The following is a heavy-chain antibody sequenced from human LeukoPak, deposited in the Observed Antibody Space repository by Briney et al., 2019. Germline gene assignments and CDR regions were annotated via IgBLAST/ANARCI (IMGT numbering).Heavy chain of an antibody. CDR1: GFTFSSYA. CDR2: ISGDGGSP. V-gene: IGHV3-23*01. D-gene: IGHD6-6*01. J-gene: IGHJ4*02. CDR3: ARSPGSTAALSYYFDY. Sequence: GGSLRLSCAASGFTFSSYAMSWVRQAPGKGLEWVSAISGDGGSPYYADSVKGRFTISRDNSKNTLYLQMNSLRAEDTAVYYCARSPGSTAALSYYFDYWGQGTLVTVSS.